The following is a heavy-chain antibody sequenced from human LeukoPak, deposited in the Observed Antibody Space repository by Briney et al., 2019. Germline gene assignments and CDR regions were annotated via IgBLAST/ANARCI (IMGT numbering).Heavy chain of an antibody. Sequence: PGGSLRLSCAASGFTFSSYSMNWVRQAPGKGLEWVSYITSSSNTIYYADSVKGRFTISRDSAKNSLFLQMNNLRAEDTAVYYCARSGSGSYCYFDYWGQGAQVTVSS. CDR1: GFTFSSYS. D-gene: IGHD3-10*01. V-gene: IGHV3-48*01. CDR2: ITSSSNTI. CDR3: ARSGSGSYCYFDY. J-gene: IGHJ4*02.